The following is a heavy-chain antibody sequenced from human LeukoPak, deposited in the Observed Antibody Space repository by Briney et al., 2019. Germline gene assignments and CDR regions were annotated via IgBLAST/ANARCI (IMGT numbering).Heavy chain of an antibody. V-gene: IGHV4-61*01. CDR1: GYSISSGYY. D-gene: IGHD3-22*01. CDR3: ARERDSSGYIPQFDY. Sequence: PSETLSLTCTVSGYSISSGYYWSWIRQPPGKGLEWIGYIYYSGSTNYNPSLKSRVTISVDTSKNQFSLKLSSVTAADTAVYYCARERDSSGYIPQFDYWGQGTLVTVSS. J-gene: IGHJ4*02. CDR2: IYYSGST.